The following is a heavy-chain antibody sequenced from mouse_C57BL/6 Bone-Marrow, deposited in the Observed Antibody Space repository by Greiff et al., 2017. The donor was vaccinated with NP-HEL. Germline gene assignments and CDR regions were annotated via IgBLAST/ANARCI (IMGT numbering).Heavy chain of an antibody. D-gene: IGHD2-3*01. V-gene: IGHV1-4*01. CDR3: AREGGDGYYLAWFAY. Sequence: QVQLQQSGAELARPGASVKMSCKASGYTFTSYTMHWVKQRPGQGLEWIGYINPSSGYTKYNQKFKDKATLTADKSSSTAYMQLSSLTSEDSAVYYCAREGGDGYYLAWFAYWGQGTLVTVSA. CDR2: INPSSGYT. CDR1: GYTFTSYT. J-gene: IGHJ3*01.